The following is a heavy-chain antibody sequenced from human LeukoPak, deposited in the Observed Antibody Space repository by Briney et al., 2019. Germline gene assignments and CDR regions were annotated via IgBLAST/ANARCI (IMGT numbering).Heavy chain of an antibody. V-gene: IGHV3-30-3*01. CDR1: GFTFSSYA. D-gene: IGHD3-10*01. CDR2: ISYDGSNK. Sequence: GGSLRLSCAASGFTFSSYAMHWVRQAPGKGLEWVAVISYDGSNKYYADSVKGRFTISRDNAKNTLYLQMNSLRAEDTAVYYCARDRDDYFDYWGQGTLVTVSS. J-gene: IGHJ4*02. CDR3: ARDRDDYFDY.